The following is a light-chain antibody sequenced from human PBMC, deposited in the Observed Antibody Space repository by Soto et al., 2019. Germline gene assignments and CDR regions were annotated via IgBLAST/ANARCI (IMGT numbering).Light chain of an antibody. CDR3: QQRSSWWT. CDR2: DAS. V-gene: IGKV3-11*01. CDR1: QSITTY. Sequence: ETVLTQSPATLSLSPGDRATLSCRASQSITTYLAWYQQYTGQAPKLLFYDASNRATGIPARFSASGSGTDFTLTISSLEPEDSAVYYCQQRSSWWTFGQGTKVEIK. J-gene: IGKJ1*01.